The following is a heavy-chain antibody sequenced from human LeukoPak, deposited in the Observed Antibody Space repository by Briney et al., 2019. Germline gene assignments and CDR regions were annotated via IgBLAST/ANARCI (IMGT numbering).Heavy chain of an antibody. Sequence: GGSLRLSCAASGFTFSSYAMSWVRQAPGEGLEWVSAITDSGGSTYYSDSVKGRFTISRDNSKNTLYLQMNTLRAEDTAVYYCARGNSGLDYWGQGTLVTVSS. J-gene: IGHJ4*02. CDR3: ARGNSGLDY. V-gene: IGHV3-23*01. CDR1: GFTFSSYA. CDR2: ITDSGGST. D-gene: IGHD1-26*01.